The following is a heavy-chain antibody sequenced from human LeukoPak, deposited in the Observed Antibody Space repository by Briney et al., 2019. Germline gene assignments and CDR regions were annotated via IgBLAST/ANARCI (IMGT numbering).Heavy chain of an antibody. CDR2: ISYDGSNE. CDR3: TKRPQESAFDI. Sequence: PGGSLRLSCAASGFTFSTYGMHWVRQAPGKGLEWAAVISYDGSNEYYADPVKGRFTVSRDNSKNTLHLQMNSLRPEDTAVYYCTKRPQESAFDIWGQGTMVTVSS. CDR1: GFTFSTYG. J-gene: IGHJ3*02. V-gene: IGHV3-30*18.